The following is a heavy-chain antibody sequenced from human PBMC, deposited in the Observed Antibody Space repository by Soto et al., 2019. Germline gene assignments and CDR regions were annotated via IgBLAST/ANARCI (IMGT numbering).Heavy chain of an antibody. D-gene: IGHD2-2*01. J-gene: IGHJ6*03. Sequence: SETLSLTCAVYGGSFSGYYWSWIRQPPGKGLEWIGEINHSGSTNYNPSLKSRVTISVDTSKNQFSLKLSSVTAADTAVYYCARSHQDIVVVPARYYYYYYMDVWGKGTTVTVSS. V-gene: IGHV4-34*01. CDR1: GGSFSGYY. CDR3: ARSHQDIVVVPARYYYYYYMDV. CDR2: INHSGST.